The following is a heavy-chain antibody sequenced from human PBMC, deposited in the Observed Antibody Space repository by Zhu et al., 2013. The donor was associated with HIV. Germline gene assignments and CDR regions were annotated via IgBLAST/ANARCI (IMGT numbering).Heavy chain of an antibody. CDR3: ARDGHRNDYGGSYFDY. CDR1: GITFSTG. V-gene: IGHV1-69*01. CDR2: IMPMFGIP. D-gene: IGHD4-17*01. J-gene: IGHJ4*02. Sequence: AQLVQSGAEVRKPESSVKVSCKASGITFSTGINWVRQAPGQGLEWMGWIMPMFGIPNYAQKFQGRVTITADESTGTAYMELSSLTSQDTAIYYCARDGHRNDYGGSYFDYWGQGTLVTVSS.